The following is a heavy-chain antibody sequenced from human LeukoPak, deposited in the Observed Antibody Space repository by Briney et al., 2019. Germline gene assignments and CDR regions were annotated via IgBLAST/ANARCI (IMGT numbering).Heavy chain of an antibody. Sequence: ASVKVSCKASGYTFTSYGISWVRQAPGQGLEWMGWISAYNGNTNYAQKLQGRVTMTTDTSTSTAYMELRSLRSDDTALYYCARFGLGKHIEVAGIPFDTWGQGTMVTVSS. V-gene: IGHV1-18*01. CDR3: ARFGLGKHIEVAGIPFDT. D-gene: IGHD6-19*01. CDR1: GYTFTSYG. CDR2: ISAYNGNT. J-gene: IGHJ3*02.